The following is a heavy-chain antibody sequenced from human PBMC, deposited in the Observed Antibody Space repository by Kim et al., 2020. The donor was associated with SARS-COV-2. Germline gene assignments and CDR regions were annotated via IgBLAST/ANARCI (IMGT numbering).Heavy chain of an antibody. CDR1: GGSINSGAYY. V-gene: IGHV4-39*01. J-gene: IGHJ4*01. Sequence: SETLSLTCSVSGGSINSGAYYWGWVRQPPGKGLEWLATSYHTGKTFYSASLKNRVSMSMDPSKNQLSLRLGSVTAADTAIYFCARSIAVAGLYYFDFWG. CDR2: SYHTGKT. D-gene: IGHD6-19*01. CDR3: ARSIAVAGLYYFDF.